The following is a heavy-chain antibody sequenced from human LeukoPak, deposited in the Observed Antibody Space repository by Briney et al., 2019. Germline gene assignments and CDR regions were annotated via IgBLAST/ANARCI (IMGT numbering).Heavy chain of an antibody. J-gene: IGHJ4*02. CDR2: ISYDGSNK. CDR3: ARETGSAVGSTDFDY. Sequence: GRSLRLSCAASGFTFSSYAMHWVRQAPGKGLEWVAVISYDGSNKYYADSVKGRFTISRDNSKDTLYLQMNSLRAEDTAVYYCARETGSAVGSTDFDYWGQGTLVTVSS. V-gene: IGHV3-30-3*01. CDR1: GFTFSSYA. D-gene: IGHD4-17*01.